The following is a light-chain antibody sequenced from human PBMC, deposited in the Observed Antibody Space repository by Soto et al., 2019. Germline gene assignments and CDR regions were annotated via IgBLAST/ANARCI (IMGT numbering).Light chain of an antibody. J-gene: IGKJ1*01. V-gene: IGKV3-20*01. CDR1: QSVSSSY. CDR3: QQYGSSLTWT. Sequence: EIVLTQSPGTLSLSPGERATLSCRASQSVSSSYLAWYQQKPGQAPRLLIYGASSRATGIPDRFSGSGSGTELPLTNRRMEPEDFAVYYCQQYGSSLTWTFGQGTKVEIK. CDR2: GAS.